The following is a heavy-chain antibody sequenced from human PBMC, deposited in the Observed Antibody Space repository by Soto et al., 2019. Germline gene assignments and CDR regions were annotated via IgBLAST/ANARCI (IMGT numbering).Heavy chain of an antibody. Sequence: HPGGSLRLSCAASGFTFSSYWMSWVRQAPGKGLEWVANIKQDGSEKYYVDSVKGRFTISRDNAKNSLYLQMNSLRAEDTAVYYCARDQSQFWSGYFESYYYYGMDVWGQGTTVTVSS. D-gene: IGHD3-3*01. CDR1: GFTFSSYW. CDR2: IKQDGSEK. V-gene: IGHV3-7*01. CDR3: ARDQSQFWSGYFESYYYYGMDV. J-gene: IGHJ6*02.